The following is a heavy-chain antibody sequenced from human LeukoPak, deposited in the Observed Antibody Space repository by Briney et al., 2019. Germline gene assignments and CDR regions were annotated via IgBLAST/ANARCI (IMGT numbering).Heavy chain of an antibody. V-gene: IGHV1-2*02. Sequence: AVIVSCKPSGYTFTDHHLQWVRQAPGQGLEWMGWINDKSGDTLYAQRFQDRITMNRDTFIATAYMGLSRLISDVTAVYYCARGTSFGYEPWGQGTLVTVSS. D-gene: IGHD3-16*01. J-gene: IGHJ5*02. CDR2: INDKSGDT. CDR3: ARGTSFGYEP. CDR1: GYTFTDHH.